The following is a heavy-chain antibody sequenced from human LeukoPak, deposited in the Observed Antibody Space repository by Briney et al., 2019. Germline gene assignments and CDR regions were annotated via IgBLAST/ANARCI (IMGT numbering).Heavy chain of an antibody. CDR2: ISSSSYI. Sequence: PGGSLRLSCAASGFTFNNAWMTGGRRAPGKGLEWVSSISSSSYIYYADSVKGRFTISRDNAKNSLYLQMNSLRAEDTAMYYCAGDYSSSWLSFDYWGQGTLVTVSS. CDR3: AGDYSSSWLSFDY. D-gene: IGHD6-13*01. V-gene: IGHV3-69-1*01. CDR1: GFTFNNAW. J-gene: IGHJ4*02.